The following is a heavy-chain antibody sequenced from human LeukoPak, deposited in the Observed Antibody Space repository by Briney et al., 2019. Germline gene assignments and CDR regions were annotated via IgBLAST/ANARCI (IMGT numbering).Heavy chain of an antibody. CDR3: ARGYYDFWSSTNYGMDV. J-gene: IGHJ6*02. CDR2: INHSGST. CDR1: GGSFSGYY. Sequence: SETLSLTCAVYGGSFSGYYWSWIRQPPGKGLEWLGEINHSGSTNYNPSLKSRVTISVDTSKNQFSLKLSSVTAADTAVYYCARGYYDFWSSTNYGMDVWGQGTTVTVSS. V-gene: IGHV4-34*01. D-gene: IGHD3-3*01.